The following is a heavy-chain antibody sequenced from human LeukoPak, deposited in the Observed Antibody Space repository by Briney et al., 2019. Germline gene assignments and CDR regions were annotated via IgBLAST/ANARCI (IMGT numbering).Heavy chain of an antibody. CDR3: ARDLVTIPAAGSSLDY. CDR1: GFTFSSYS. Sequence: GGSLRLSCAASGFTFSSYSMNWVRQAPGKGLEWVSYISSSSSTIYYADSVKGRFTISRDNAKNSLYLQMNSLRAEDTAVCYCARDLVTIPAAGSSLDYWGQGTLVTVSS. V-gene: IGHV3-48*04. J-gene: IGHJ4*02. CDR2: ISSSSSTI. D-gene: IGHD6-13*01.